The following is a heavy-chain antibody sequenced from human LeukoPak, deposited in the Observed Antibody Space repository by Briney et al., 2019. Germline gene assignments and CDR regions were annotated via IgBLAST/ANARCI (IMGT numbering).Heavy chain of an antibody. V-gene: IGHV1-2*02. CDR2: INPNSGGT. Sequence: ASVTVSCKASGYTFTGYYMHWVRQAPGQGLEWMGWINPNSGGTNYAQKFQGRVTMTRDTSISTAYMELSRLRSDDTAVYYCARGARPDSGYDYYYYYYMDVWGKGATVTVSS. D-gene: IGHD5-12*01. J-gene: IGHJ6*03. CDR1: GYTFTGYY. CDR3: ARGARPDSGYDYYYYYYMDV.